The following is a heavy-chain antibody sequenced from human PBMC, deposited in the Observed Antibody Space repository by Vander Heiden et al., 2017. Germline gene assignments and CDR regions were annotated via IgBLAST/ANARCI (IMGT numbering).Heavy chain of an antibody. D-gene: IGHD6-13*01. Sequence: QVQLVQSGAEVKKPGASVKVSCKASGYTFTGYYMHWVRQAPGQGLEWMGWINPNSGGTNYAQKFQGWVTMTRDTSISTAYMELSRLRSDDTAVYYCARGIAAAGTTYYYYYGMDVWGQGTTGTVSS. CDR2: INPNSGGT. J-gene: IGHJ6*02. CDR1: GYTFTGYY. CDR3: ARGIAAAGTTYYYYYGMDV. V-gene: IGHV1-2*04.